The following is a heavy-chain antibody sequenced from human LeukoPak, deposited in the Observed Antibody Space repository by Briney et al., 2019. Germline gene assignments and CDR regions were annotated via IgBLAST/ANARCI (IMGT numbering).Heavy chain of an antibody. J-gene: IGHJ4*02. Sequence: GGSLRLSCAASGFTVSSNYMSWVRQAPGKGLEWVSAISGSGGSTYYADSVKGRFTISRDNSKNTLYLQMNSLRAEDTAVYYCAKTYDSSGYYFDYWGQGTLVTVSS. CDR1: GFTVSSNY. V-gene: IGHV3-23*01. D-gene: IGHD3-22*01. CDR2: ISGSGGST. CDR3: AKTYDSSGYYFDY.